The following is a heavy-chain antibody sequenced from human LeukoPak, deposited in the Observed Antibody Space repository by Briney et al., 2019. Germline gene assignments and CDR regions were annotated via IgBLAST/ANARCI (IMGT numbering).Heavy chain of an antibody. CDR2: INPNSGGT. D-gene: IGHD3-16*02. CDR3: ARDLYYDYVWGSSRNRVTNWFAP. CDR1: GYTFTGYY. V-gene: IGHV1-2*02. Sequence: ASVKVSCKASGYTFTGYYMHWVRQAPGQGLEWMGWINPNSGGTNYAQKFQGRVTMTRDTSISTAYMELSRLRSDATAVYYCARDLYYDYVWGSSRNRVTNWFAPWGHGTPVSVSS. J-gene: IGHJ5*02.